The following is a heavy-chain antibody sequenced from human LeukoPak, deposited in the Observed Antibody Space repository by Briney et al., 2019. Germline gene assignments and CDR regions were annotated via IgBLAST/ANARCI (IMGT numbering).Heavy chain of an antibody. CDR3: ARVRWSGYYIDTVYYFDY. CDR2: IYYSGST. CDR1: GGSISSGDYY. Sequence: PSETLSLTCTVSGGSISSGDYYWSWIRQPPGKGLEWVGYIYYSGSTYYNPSLKSRVTISVDTSKNQFSLKLSSVTAADTAVYYCARVRWSGYYIDTVYYFDYWGQGTLVTVSS. D-gene: IGHD3-3*01. V-gene: IGHV4-30-4*08. J-gene: IGHJ4*02.